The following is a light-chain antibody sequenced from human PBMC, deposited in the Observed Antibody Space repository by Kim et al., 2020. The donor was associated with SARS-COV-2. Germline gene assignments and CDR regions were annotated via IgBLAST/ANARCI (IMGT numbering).Light chain of an antibody. CDR1: QSGSSSY. CDR3: QQYGSSPLT. Sequence: SPGERATLSCRASQSGSSSYLAWDQQKPGQAPRLLIYDVSNRATGIPDRFSGGGSGADCTLTISRLEPEDFAVYYCQQYGSSPLTFGGGTKVDIK. V-gene: IGKV3-20*01. J-gene: IGKJ4*01. CDR2: DVS.